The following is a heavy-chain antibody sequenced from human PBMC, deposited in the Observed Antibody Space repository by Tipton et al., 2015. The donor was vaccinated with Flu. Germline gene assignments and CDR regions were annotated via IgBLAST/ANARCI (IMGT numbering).Heavy chain of an antibody. J-gene: IGHJ5*02. D-gene: IGHD2-8*01. Sequence: QMQLVQSGAEVKKPGASVKVSCKASGYNFSGYYMHWVRQAPGQGPEWMGRINPISGDANYAQKFQGRVTMTRDSSINTVYMELSRLRSDDTAVYYCATQIIMAPWGQGTLVSVSS. CDR3: ATQIIMAP. V-gene: IGHV1-2*06. CDR2: INPISGDA. CDR1: GYNFSGYY.